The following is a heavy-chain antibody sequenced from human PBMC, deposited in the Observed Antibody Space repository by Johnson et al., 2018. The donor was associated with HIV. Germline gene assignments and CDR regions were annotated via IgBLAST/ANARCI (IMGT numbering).Heavy chain of an antibody. D-gene: IGHD1-1*01. CDR1: GFTFSNAW. J-gene: IGHJ3*01. Sequence: MLLVESGGVVVQPGGSLKLSCTASGFTFSNAWMNWVRHAPGKGLEWVGRIKSKTDGGTTDYAAPVKGKFTISRDDSKNTLYLQMNSLRVEDTALYFCATVGRNEGRHSCDVWGLGTMFTVSS. CDR2: IKSKTDGGTT. CDR3: ATVGRNEGRHSCDV. V-gene: IGHV3-15*01.